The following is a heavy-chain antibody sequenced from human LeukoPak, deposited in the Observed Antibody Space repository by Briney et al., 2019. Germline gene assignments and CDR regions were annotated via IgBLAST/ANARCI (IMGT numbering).Heavy chain of an antibody. CDR3: ARLVGASWFDS. CDR1: GVSVSTNSAT. Sequence: SQTLSLTCAISGVSVSTNSATWTWLRQSPSRGLEWPGRTYYRSKWYNDYAVSMKSRITINPDTSKNQFSLQLNSVTPEDTAVYYCARLVGASWFDSWGQGTLVTVSS. D-gene: IGHD1-26*01. CDR2: TYYRSKWYN. V-gene: IGHV6-1*01. J-gene: IGHJ5*01.